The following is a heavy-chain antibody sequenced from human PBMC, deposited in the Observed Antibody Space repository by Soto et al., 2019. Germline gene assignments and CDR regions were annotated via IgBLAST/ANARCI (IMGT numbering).Heavy chain of an antibody. V-gene: IGHV1-18*03. Sequence: QVQLVQSGAEVKKPGASVKVSCKASGYTFTSYDISWVRQAPGQGLEWRGWMSTSNGNTNYAQKLQGRVTMTTDTSTSTANMELRSLRPDDMAVYFCARDRNWVDPWGEGTLVTVS. CDR1: GYTFTSYD. CDR3: ARDRNWVDP. CDR2: MSTSNGNT. J-gene: IGHJ5*02.